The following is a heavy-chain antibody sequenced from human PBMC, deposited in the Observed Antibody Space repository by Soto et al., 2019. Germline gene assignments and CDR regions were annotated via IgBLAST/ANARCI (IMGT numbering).Heavy chain of an antibody. V-gene: IGHV1-3*01. J-gene: IGHJ4*02. CDR2: VNAGNDNK. Sequence: QVHLVQSGAEVKKPGASVKVSCKTSGYTFTNNVIHWVRQAPGQRLEWMGWVNAGNDNKKWAREFQGRLTLTKDKSATTAYMELSSLTYEDTAIYFCAREVPYVYSQFDYWGQGTLVTISS. CDR1: GYTFTNNV. D-gene: IGHD2-15*01. CDR3: AREVPYVYSQFDY.